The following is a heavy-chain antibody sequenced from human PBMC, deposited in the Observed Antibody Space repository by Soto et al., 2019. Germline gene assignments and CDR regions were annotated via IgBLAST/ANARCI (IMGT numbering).Heavy chain of an antibody. CDR1: GFTVSSNY. D-gene: IGHD6-6*01. CDR2: INSGGST. V-gene: IGHV3-53*01. Sequence: GGSLRLSCAASGFTVSSNYMSWVRQAPGKGLEWVSDINSGGSTYYADSVKGRFTIYRDNSKNTLYLQMNSLRPGDTAVYDFAGIAALPEYCQLWGQGTVVTVSS. J-gene: IGHJ1*01. CDR3: AGIAALPEYCQL.